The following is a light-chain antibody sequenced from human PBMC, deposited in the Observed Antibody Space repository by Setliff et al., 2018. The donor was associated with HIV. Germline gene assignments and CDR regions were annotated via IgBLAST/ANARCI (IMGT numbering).Light chain of an antibody. CDR1: SSDVGVHNY. CDR3: SSYTSSGTYV. Sequence: QSALTQPASVSGSPGQSITISCTGSSSDVGVHNYVSWYQQHPGKAPKLIIYDVTNRPSGVSDRLSGSKSVNTASLTISGLLAEDEADYYCSSYTSSGTYVFGTGTKVTVL. V-gene: IGLV2-14*03. CDR2: DVT. J-gene: IGLJ1*01.